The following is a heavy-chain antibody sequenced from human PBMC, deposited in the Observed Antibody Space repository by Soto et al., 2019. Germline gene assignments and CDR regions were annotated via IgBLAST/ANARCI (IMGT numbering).Heavy chain of an antibody. CDR3: ARAENYYYAMDV. CDR2: ISSSSTI. CDR1: GXTSSTYG. V-gene: IGHV3-48*02. Sequence: GSLRLSCAASGXTSSTYGINWVRQAPGTGLEWISYISSSSTIYYTDSVKGRFTISRDNAKNSLYLQINSLRDEDTAVYYCARAENYYYAMDVWGQGTTVSVS. J-gene: IGHJ6*02.